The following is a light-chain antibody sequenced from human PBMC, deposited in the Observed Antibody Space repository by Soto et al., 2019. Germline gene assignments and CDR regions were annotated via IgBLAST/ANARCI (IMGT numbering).Light chain of an antibody. CDR3: SSYTSSSTLVV. CDR1: SSDVGGYNY. J-gene: IGLJ2*01. Sequence: QSVLTQPASVSGSPGQSITISCTGTSSDVGGYNYVSWYQQCPGKAPKVMIYDVSYRPSGVSNRFSGSKSGNTASLTISGLQVEDEADYYCSSYTSSSTLVVFGGGTKLTVL. CDR2: DVS. V-gene: IGLV2-14*03.